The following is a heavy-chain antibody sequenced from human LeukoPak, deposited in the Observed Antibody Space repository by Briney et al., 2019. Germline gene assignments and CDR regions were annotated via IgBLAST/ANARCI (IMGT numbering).Heavy chain of an antibody. J-gene: IGHJ6*03. CDR2: VSNNGGNT. D-gene: IGHD4-17*01. Sequence: GGSLRLSCAASGFTFSSYAMYWVRQAPGKGLEYVSGVSNNGGNTYYANSVKGRFTISRDNSKNTLYLQMGSLRTDDMAVYYCARGRPHGARDMDVWGKGTTVTISS. V-gene: IGHV3-64*01. CDR1: GFTFSSYA. CDR3: ARGRPHGARDMDV.